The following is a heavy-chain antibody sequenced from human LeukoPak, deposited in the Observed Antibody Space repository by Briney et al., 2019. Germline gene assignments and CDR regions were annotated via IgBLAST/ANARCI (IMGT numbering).Heavy chain of an antibody. D-gene: IGHD3-22*01. J-gene: IGHJ4*02. CDR2: IYHSGST. CDR1: GGSISSSNW. Sequence: PSGTLSLTCAVSGGSISSSNWWSWVRQPPGKGLEWIGEIYHSGSTNYNPSLKSRVTISVDTSKNQFSLKLSSVTAADTAVYYCASRHYYDSSFDYWGQGTLVTVSS. V-gene: IGHV4-4*02. CDR3: ASRHYYDSSFDY.